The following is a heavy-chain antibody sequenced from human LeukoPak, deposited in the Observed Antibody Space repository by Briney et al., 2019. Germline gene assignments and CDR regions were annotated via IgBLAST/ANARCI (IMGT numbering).Heavy chain of an antibody. CDR1: VYTFSGYY. V-gene: IGHV1-2*02. Sequence: ASVKVSCKASVYTFSGYYIHWVRQAPGQGLEWMGWLSPKSGATKYAQKFQGRVTLTRDLSLSTAYMDLNSLTSDDTAVYYCARDTYGGSYFPLPYWGQGTLVT. CDR2: LSPKSGAT. J-gene: IGHJ4*02. CDR3: ARDTYGGSYFPLPY. D-gene: IGHD1-26*01.